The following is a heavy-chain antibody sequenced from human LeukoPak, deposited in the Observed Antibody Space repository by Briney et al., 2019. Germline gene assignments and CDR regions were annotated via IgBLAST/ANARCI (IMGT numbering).Heavy chain of an antibody. J-gene: IGHJ3*02. V-gene: IGHV4-59*11. Sequence: RSETLSLSCSLSGVSMSIHNWSGIRETPGGGVGCVCYIYYSGKPYYNPSLKSRVSISVDTSKNHFSLKLTSVTAADTAVYSCARLYDNDSSGDPDTFDMWGQGTMVTVSS. CDR2: IYYSGKP. CDR3: ARLYDNDSSGDPDTFDM. D-gene: IGHD3-22*01. CDR1: GVSMSIHN.